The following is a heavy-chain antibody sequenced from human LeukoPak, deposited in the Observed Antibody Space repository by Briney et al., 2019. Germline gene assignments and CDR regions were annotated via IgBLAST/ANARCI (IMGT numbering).Heavy chain of an antibody. CDR3: ATDPAGGKQQLVRGDY. CDR2: MNPNSGNT. CDR1: GYTFTSYD. V-gene: IGHV1-8*01. Sequence: GASVKVSCKASGYTFTSYDINWVRQATGQGLEWMGWMNPNSGNTGYAQKFQGRVTMTEDTSTDTAYMELSSLRSEDTAVYYCATDPAGGKQQLVRGDYWGQGTLVTVSS. D-gene: IGHD6-13*01. J-gene: IGHJ4*02.